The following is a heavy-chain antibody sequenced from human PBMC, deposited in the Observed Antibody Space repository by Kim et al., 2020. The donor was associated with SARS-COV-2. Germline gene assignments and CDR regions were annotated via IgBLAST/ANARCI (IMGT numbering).Heavy chain of an antibody. J-gene: IGHJ3*02. CDR1: GFTFSSYA. CDR2: ISGSGGIT. V-gene: IGHV3-23*01. CDR3: AKDLIITMIVVALAFDI. D-gene: IGHD3-22*01. Sequence: GGSLRLSCAASGFTFSSYAMSWVRQAPGKGLEWVSAISGSGGITYYADSVKGRFTISRDNSKNTLYLQMNSLRAEDTAVYYCAKDLIITMIVVALAFDIWGQGTMVTVSS.